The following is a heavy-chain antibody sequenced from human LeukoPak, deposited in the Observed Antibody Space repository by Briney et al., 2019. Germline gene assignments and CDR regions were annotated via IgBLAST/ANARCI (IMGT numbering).Heavy chain of an antibody. V-gene: IGHV4-59*01. Sequence: SETLSLTCTVSGGSISSYSWSWIRQPPGKGLEWIGYIYYSGSTNYNPSLKSRVTISVDTSKDQFSLKLSSVTAADTAVYYCARDLAAAGTIAGFDPWGQGTLVTVSS. CDR2: IYYSGST. CDR1: GGSISSYS. D-gene: IGHD6-13*01. J-gene: IGHJ5*02. CDR3: ARDLAAAGTIAGFDP.